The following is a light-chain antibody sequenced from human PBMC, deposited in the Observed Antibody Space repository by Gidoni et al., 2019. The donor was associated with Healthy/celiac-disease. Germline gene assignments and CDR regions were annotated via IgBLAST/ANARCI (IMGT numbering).Light chain of an antibody. CDR3: QQYDNLPFT. J-gene: IGKJ3*01. V-gene: IGKV1-33*01. Sequence: DIQMTQSPSSLSASVGDRVTITCQASQDISNYLNWYQQKPGKDPKLLIYDASNLERGGPSRFSGSGSGTDFTFTISSLQHEDIATYYCQQYDNLPFTFGPXTKVDIK. CDR2: DAS. CDR1: QDISNY.